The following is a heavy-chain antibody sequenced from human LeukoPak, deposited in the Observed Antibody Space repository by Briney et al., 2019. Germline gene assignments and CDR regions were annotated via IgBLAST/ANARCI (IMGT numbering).Heavy chain of an antibody. CDR1: GGSISSSTYH. D-gene: IGHD6-6*01. V-gene: IGHV4-39*01. Sequence: SETLSLTRTVSGGSISSSTYHWGWIRQPPGKGLEWIGSIYYNGNSYYNLSLRSRLTLSVDTSKNQFSLKLSSVTAADTAVYYCASEYSSSPAYWGQGTLVTVSS. CDR2: IYYNGNS. J-gene: IGHJ4*02. CDR3: ASEYSSSPAY.